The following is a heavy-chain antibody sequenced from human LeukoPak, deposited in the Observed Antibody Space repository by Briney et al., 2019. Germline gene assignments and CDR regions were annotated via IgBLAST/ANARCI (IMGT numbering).Heavy chain of an antibody. CDR2: ISSSSSYI. J-gene: IGHJ4*02. CDR1: GFTFSSSS. CDR3: AGVDYGDYVRGRWDY. D-gene: IGHD4-17*01. Sequence: GGSLRLSCAASGFTFSSSSVNWVRQAPGKGLEWVSSISSSSSYIYYADSVKGRFTISRDNSKNTLYLQMNSLRAEDTAVYYCAGVDYGDYVRGRWDYWGQGTLVTVSS. V-gene: IGHV3-21*04.